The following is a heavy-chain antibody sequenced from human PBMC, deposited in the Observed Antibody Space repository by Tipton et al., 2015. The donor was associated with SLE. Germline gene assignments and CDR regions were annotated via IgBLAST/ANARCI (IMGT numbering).Heavy chain of an antibody. CDR2: IYYSGST. J-gene: IGHJ4*02. Sequence: TLSLTCTVSSDSISRSNYYWAWIRQSPGKGLEWIGSIYYSGSTDYNPSLKSRVTISVDTSKNQFSLKLSPVTAADTAVYYCARSYYDFWSGSVRGYFDYWGQGTLVTVSS. V-gene: IGHV4-39*07. CDR3: ARSYYDFWSGSVRGYFDY. D-gene: IGHD3-3*01. CDR1: SDSISRSNYY.